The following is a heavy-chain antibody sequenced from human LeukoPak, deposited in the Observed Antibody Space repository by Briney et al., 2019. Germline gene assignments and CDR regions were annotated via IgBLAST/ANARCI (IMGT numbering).Heavy chain of an antibody. V-gene: IGHV3-21*01. CDR2: ISSSSSYI. CDR3: AADGGKDVFDY. CDR1: GFTFSSYS. D-gene: IGHD5-24*01. Sequence: GGSLRLSCAASGFTFSSYSMNWVRQAPGKGLEWVSSISSSSSYIYYADSVKGRFTISRGNAKNSLYLHMNSLRVDDTAVYYCAADGGKDVFDYWGQGTLVTVSS. J-gene: IGHJ4*02.